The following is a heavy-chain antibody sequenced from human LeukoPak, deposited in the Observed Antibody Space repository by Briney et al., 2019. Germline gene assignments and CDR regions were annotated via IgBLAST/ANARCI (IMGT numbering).Heavy chain of an antibody. CDR3: AKRGVVIRGILVIGYHQEAYHYDF. CDR1: GISLSNYG. CDR2: ISERGGST. J-gene: IGHJ4*02. Sequence: GGSLRLSCVVSGISLSNYGMTWVRQAPGKGLEWVSYISERGGSTTYADSVKGRFTISRDTSLNTLYLQMNNLKAEDTAVYFCAKRGVVIRGILVIGYHQEAYHYDFWGQGVMVNASS. V-gene: IGHV3-23*01. D-gene: IGHD3-10*01.